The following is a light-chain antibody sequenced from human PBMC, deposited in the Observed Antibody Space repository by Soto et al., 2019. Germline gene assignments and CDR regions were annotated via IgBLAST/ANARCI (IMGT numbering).Light chain of an antibody. V-gene: IGKV3-20*01. CDR2: GAS. J-gene: IGKJ1*01. CDR3: QQYGSSRWT. Sequence: EIVLTQSPGTLSLSPGERATLSCRASQSVSSSYLAWYQQTPGQAPRLLIYGASSRSTGIPDRFSGRGSGTDFTLTISRLEPEDFAVYYCQQYGSSRWTFGQGTKVEIK. CDR1: QSVSSSY.